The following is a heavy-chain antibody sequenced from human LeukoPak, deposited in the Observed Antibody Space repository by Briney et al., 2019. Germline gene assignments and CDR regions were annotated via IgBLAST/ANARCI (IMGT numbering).Heavy chain of an antibody. D-gene: IGHD2-2*01. Sequence: GASVKVSCKASGGTFSSYAISWVRQAPGQGLEWMGGIIPIFGTANYAQKFQGRVTITADESTSTAYMELSSLRSEDTAVYYCASRIVVVPAARADYYYYGMDVWGQGTTVTVSS. V-gene: IGHV1-69*13. J-gene: IGHJ6*02. CDR1: GGTFSSYA. CDR3: ASRIVVVPAARADYYYYGMDV. CDR2: IIPIFGTA.